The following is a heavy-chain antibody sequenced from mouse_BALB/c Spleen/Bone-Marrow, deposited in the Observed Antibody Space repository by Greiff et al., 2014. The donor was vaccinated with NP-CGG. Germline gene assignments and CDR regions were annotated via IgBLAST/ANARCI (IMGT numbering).Heavy chain of an antibody. J-gene: IGHJ3*01. CDR2: INPGSGGT. D-gene: IGHD1-1*01. Sequence: VQLVESGAELVRPGTSLKVSCQASGYVFTDFLLEWVKQRPGQGLEWVGVINPGSGGTNYNEKFKDKATLTADRSSSTAYMQLSSLTSDDSAVYFCARSRDYYDNNSFAYWGQGTLVTVSA. V-gene: IGHV1-54*03. CDR3: ARSRDYYDNNSFAY. CDR1: GYVFTDFL.